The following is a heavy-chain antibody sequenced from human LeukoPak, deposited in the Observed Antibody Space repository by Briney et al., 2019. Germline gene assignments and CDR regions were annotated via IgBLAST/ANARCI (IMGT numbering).Heavy chain of an antibody. J-gene: IGHJ4*02. D-gene: IGHD6-19*01. CDR2: FDLEDGET. CDR3: ATGRSSGWYYFDY. V-gene: IGHV1-24*01. CDR1: GYTLTELS. Sequence: SVKVSRRVSGYTLTELSMHWVRQAPGKGHEGMGGFDLEDGETIYAQKFQGRVTMTEDTSTDTAYMELSSLRSEDTAVYYCATGRSSGWYYFDYWGQGTLVTVSS.